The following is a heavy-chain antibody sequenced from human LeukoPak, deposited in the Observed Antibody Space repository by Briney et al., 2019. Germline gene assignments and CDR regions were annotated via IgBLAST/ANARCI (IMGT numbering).Heavy chain of an antibody. Sequence: GGSLRLSCAASGFTFSDYYMDWVRQAPGKGLEWVGRIRRKVNSYTTEYAASVTGRFVISRDDSIDSLYLQMNSLETEDTAVYYCVRSMTCHTTSCYPYYFDYWGQGTLVTVSS. CDR1: GFTFSDYY. V-gene: IGHV3-72*01. CDR3: VRSMTCHTTSCYPYYFDY. J-gene: IGHJ4*02. CDR2: IRRKVNSYTT. D-gene: IGHD2-2*01.